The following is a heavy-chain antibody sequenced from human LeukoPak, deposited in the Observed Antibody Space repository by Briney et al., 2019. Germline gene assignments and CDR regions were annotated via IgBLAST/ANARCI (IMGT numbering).Heavy chain of an antibody. V-gene: IGHV4-34*01. CDR1: GGSFSGYY. Sequence: PSETLSLTCAVYGGSFSGYYWSWIRQPPGKGLEWIGEINHSGSTNYNPSLKSRVAMSVDTSKNQFSLKLSSVTAADTAVYYCARHVFALGGATQFDYWGQGTLATVSS. CDR3: ARHVFALGGATQFDY. CDR2: INHSGST. J-gene: IGHJ4*02. D-gene: IGHD1-26*01.